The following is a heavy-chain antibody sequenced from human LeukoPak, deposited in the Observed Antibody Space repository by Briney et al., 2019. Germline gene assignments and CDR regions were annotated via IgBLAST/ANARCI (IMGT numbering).Heavy chain of an antibody. D-gene: IGHD2-15*01. CDR1: GYTFTSYG. CDR2: ISAYNVNT. CDR3: ARDRCSGGSCSLDP. V-gene: IGHV1-18*01. Sequence: GASVEVSCKASGYTFTSYGISWVRQAPGQGLEWMGWISAYNVNTIYAQKLQGRVTMTTDTSTSTAYMELRSLRSDDTAVYYCARDRCSGGSCSLDPWGQGTLVTVSS. J-gene: IGHJ5*02.